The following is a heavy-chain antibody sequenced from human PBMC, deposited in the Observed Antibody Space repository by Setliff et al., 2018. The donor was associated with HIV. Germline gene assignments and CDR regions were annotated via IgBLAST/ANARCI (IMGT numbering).Heavy chain of an antibody. CDR2: INHSGST. Sequence: PSETLSLTCAVFGGTFSGYYWSWIRQPPGKGLEWIGEINHSGSTNYNPSLKSRLTISVDTSKNQFSLKVNFMTAADTAVYYCATRMGGSYDYWGKGTPVTVS. V-gene: IGHV4-34*08. J-gene: IGHJ4*03. CDR3: ATRMGGSYDY. D-gene: IGHD3-10*01. CDR1: GGTFSGYY.